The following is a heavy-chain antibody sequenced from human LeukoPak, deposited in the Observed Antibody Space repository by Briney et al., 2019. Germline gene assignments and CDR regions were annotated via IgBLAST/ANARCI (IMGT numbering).Heavy chain of an antibody. J-gene: IGHJ4*02. CDR2: ISAHNGNT. D-gene: IGHD3-9*01. CDR1: GYTFTSYG. V-gene: IGHV1-18*01. Sequence: ASVKVSCKASGYTFTSYGISWVRQAPGQGLEWMGWISAHNGNTNYAQKLQGRVTMTTDTSTSTAYMELRSLRSDDTAVYYCARWVPAGYSFDYWGQGTLVTVSS. CDR3: ARWVPAGYSFDY.